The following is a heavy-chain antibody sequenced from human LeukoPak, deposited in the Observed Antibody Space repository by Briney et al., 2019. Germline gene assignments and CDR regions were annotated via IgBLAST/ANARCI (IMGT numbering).Heavy chain of an antibody. V-gene: IGHV3-11*04. CDR2: IGGTAGNT. Sequence: KPGGSLRLSCAASGRTFTEYYMHWIRQAPGKGLEWVSFIGGTAGNTYYADSVKGRFTISGDNAKNSLYLQMNSLRAEDTAVYYCAREWSAFDIWGQGTMVTVSS. CDR3: AREWSAFDI. CDR1: GRTFTEYY. J-gene: IGHJ3*02. D-gene: IGHD2-8*01.